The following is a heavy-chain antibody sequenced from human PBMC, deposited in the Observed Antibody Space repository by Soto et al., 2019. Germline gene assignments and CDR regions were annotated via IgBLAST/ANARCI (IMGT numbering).Heavy chain of an antibody. D-gene: IGHD6-19*01. CDR3: ARGAVAGTRGDY. Sequence: QVPLVQSGAEVKKPGSSVKVSCKASGGTFSSYTISWVRQAPGQGLEWMGRIIPILGIANYAQKFQGRVTITADKSTSTAYMELSSMTSEDTAVHYCARGAVAGTRGDYWGLGTLVTASS. CDR1: GGTFSSYT. J-gene: IGHJ4*02. CDR2: IIPILGIA. V-gene: IGHV1-69*02.